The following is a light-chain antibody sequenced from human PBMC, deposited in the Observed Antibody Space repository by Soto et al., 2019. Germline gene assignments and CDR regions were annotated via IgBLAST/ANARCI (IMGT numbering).Light chain of an antibody. CDR2: AAT. CDR1: QNIRSR. J-gene: IGKJ5*01. CDR3: QQSYGTPGT. Sequence: DFQMTQSPSTLSASVGDRVTITCRASQNIRSRLAWFQQKPGKAPKLLIYAATSLQCGVPSRFSGSGSETDFTLTINSLQPEDFATYYCQQSYGTPGTFGQGTRLEI. V-gene: IGKV1-39*01.